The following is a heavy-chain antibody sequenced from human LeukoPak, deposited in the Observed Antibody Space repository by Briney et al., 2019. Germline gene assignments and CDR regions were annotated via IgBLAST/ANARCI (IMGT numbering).Heavy chain of an antibody. CDR2: ISGSGTTT. V-gene: IGHV3-23*01. J-gene: IGHJ4*02. Sequence: GGSLRLSCAASGFTFSSYGMSWVRQAPGKGLEWVSDISGSGTTTYYADSVKGRFTISRDNSKNTLYLQMNSLRAEDTAVYFCAKSIGRGVILGYFDYWGQGILVTVSS. CDR1: GFTFSSYG. CDR3: AKSIGRGVILGYFDY. D-gene: IGHD3-10*01.